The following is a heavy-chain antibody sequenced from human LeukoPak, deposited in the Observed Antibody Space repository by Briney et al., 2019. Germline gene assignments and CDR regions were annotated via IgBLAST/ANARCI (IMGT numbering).Heavy chain of an antibody. CDR1: GFAFSNSW. V-gene: IGHV3-7*01. CDR3: AVYGSGFDH. J-gene: IGHJ5*02. CDR2: IKQEASEK. D-gene: IGHD3-10*01. Sequence: PGGSLRLSCAAAGFAFSNSWMSWVRKAPGKGLDWVANIKQEASEKYYVDSVKGRFTISRDNAKNSPYLQMNSLRAEDTAVNYLAVYGSGFDHWGQGTLVTVSS.